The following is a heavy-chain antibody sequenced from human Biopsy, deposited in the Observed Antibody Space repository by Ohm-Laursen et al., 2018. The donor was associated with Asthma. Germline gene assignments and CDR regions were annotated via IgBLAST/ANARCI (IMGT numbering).Heavy chain of an antibody. D-gene: IGHD3-9*01. V-gene: IGHV1-3*01. J-gene: IGHJ3*02. CDR1: GYTFINYA. CDR2: INAGNGHT. CDR3: ARTYYDFLTGQVNDAFDI. Sequence: GSSVKVSCKASGYTFINYAMHWVRQAPGQRLEWMGWINAGNGHTKYSQKFQGRVTITRDTSASTAYMELSSLRSEDTTVYYCARTYYDFLTGQVNDAFDIWGQGTMVTVSS.